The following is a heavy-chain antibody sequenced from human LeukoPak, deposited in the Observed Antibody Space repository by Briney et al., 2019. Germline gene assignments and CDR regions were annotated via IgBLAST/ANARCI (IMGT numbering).Heavy chain of an antibody. CDR2: IYYSGRT. CDR3: ARQRGVTHHWFHP. J-gene: IGHJ5*02. CDR1: GGSLSSSSYD. V-gene: IGHV4-39*01. Sequence: PSETLSLTCTVSGGSLSSSSYDWGWIRQPPGKGLEGIGSIYYSGRTYYNPSLKCPVTISVDTSKNQFSLKLSSVPAADTAVYYCARQRGVTHHWFHPWRQGPLVTVPS.